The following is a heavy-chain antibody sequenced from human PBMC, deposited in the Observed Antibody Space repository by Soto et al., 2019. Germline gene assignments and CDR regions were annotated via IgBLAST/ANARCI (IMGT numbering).Heavy chain of an antibody. CDR2: ISSSSRRT. V-gene: IGHV3-23*01. J-gene: IGHJ4*02. CDR3: AKDVRGLAAVLDY. D-gene: IGHD6-13*01. CDR1: GFTFGKYG. Sequence: GSLRLSYETSGFTFGKYGMGWVRQAPGKGLYWVSRISSSSRRTYYADSVRGRFTISRDDSKNTLYLQMNSLRAEDTAVYYCAKDVRGLAAVLDYWGQGTLVTVSS.